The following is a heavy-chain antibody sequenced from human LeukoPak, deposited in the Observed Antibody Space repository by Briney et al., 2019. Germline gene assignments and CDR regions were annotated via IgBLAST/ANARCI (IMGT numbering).Heavy chain of an antibody. V-gene: IGHV1-2*02. Sequence: ASVKVSCKASGYTFTGYYMHWVRQAPGQGLEWMGWINPNSGGTNYAQKFQGRVTMTRDTSISTAYMELSRLRSDDTAVYYCARDDYDILTGYYKGLDYCGQGTLVTVSS. D-gene: IGHD3-9*01. CDR2: INPNSGGT. J-gene: IGHJ4*02. CDR1: GYTFTGYY. CDR3: ARDDYDILTGYYKGLDY.